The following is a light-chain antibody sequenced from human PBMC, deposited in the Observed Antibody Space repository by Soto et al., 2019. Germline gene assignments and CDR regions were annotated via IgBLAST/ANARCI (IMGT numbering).Light chain of an antibody. CDR1: SSDVGGYDY. Sequence: QSALTQPASVSGSPGQSITISCTGTSSDVGGYDYVSWYQHHPGKAPKLMIYDVTNRPSRVSNRFSGSKSGNTASLTISGLQAEDEADYYCSSYTRCSTLHVVFGGGTKLTVL. CDR3: SSYTRCSTLHVV. V-gene: IGLV2-14*03. CDR2: DVT. J-gene: IGLJ2*01.